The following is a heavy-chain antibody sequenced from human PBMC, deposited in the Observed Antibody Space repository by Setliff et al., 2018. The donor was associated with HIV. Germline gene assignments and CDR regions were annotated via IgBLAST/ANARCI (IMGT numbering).Heavy chain of an antibody. CDR1: GFTFGDYA. V-gene: IGHV3-49*04. Sequence: SLRLSCTASGFTFGDYAMSWVRQAPGKGLEWAGFIRSKAYGGTTEYAASVKDRFTVSRDDSKSIAYLQINSLKTEDTAVYYCTRDKGYAFDIWGQGTMVTVSS. CDR2: IRSKAYGGTT. D-gene: IGHD5-18*01. CDR3: TRDKGYAFDI. J-gene: IGHJ3*02.